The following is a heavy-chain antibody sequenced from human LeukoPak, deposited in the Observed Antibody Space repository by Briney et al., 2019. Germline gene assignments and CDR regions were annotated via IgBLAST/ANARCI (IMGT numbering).Heavy chain of an antibody. CDR1: GTSITTYF. D-gene: IGHD3-22*01. J-gene: IGHJ6*02. CDR2: FYSSGST. Sequence: SETLSLTCTVAGTSITTYFWGWIRQPAGKGLEWIGRFYSSGSTSYNPSLKSRLTMSVDTSKNEFSLKLRSVTAADTAVYYCVRDRVDSSGYYYYYGLDVWGQGTTVTVSS. CDR3: VRDRVDSSGYYYYYGLDV. V-gene: IGHV4-4*07.